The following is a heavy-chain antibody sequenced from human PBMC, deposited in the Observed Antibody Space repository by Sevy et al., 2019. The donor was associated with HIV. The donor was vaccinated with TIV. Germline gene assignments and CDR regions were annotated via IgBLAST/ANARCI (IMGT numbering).Heavy chain of an antibody. Sequence: GGSLRLSCAASGFTFSNYPMSWVRQTPGKGLEWVSAISGSAHRTYYTDSVKGRFTISRDNSKNMLFLQMNSLRAEDTAVYYCVKEVSEYSYSDYWGQGTLVTVSS. CDR3: VKEVSEYSYSDY. CDR2: ISGSAHRT. CDR1: GFTFSNYP. D-gene: IGHD5-18*01. V-gene: IGHV3-23*01. J-gene: IGHJ4*02.